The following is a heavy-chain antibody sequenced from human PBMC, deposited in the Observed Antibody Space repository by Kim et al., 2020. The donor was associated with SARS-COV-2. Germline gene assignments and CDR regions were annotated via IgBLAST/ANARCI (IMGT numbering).Heavy chain of an antibody. Sequence: SVKVSCKASGGTFSSYAISWVRQAPGQGLEWMGGIIPIFGTANYAQKFQGRVTITADESTSTAYMELSSLRSEDTAVYYCARQPLGDRYYYGMDVWGQGTTVTVSS. D-gene: IGHD2-21*02. J-gene: IGHJ6*02. CDR2: IIPIFGTA. V-gene: IGHV1-69*13. CDR1: GGTFSSYA. CDR3: ARQPLGDRYYYGMDV.